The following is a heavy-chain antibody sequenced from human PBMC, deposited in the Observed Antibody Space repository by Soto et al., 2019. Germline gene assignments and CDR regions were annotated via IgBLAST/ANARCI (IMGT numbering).Heavy chain of an antibody. V-gene: IGHV5-51*01. J-gene: IGHJ3*02. D-gene: IGHD5-12*01. Sequence: GESLKISCKGSGYSFTSYWIGCVRQMPCKGLEWMGIIYPGDSGTRYSPSFQGQVTISADKSISTAYLQWSSLRASDTAMYYCARPLSSSGYKAAFEILGQGTMVTVSS. CDR1: GYSFTSYW. CDR2: IYPGDSGT. CDR3: ARPLSSSGYKAAFEI.